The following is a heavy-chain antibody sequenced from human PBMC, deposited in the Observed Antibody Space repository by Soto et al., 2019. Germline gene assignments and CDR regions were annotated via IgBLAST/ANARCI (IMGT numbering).Heavy chain of an antibody. Sequence: QGLEWLGIINPSGGYTTYAQRFLGRVTMTSDTSTSTVHMELGSLTSEDTAVYYCARVYSSGGSCHSVDSWGPGTLVTASS. J-gene: IGHJ4*02. D-gene: IGHD2-15*01. CDR2: INPSGGYT. CDR3: ARVYSSGGSCHSVDS. V-gene: IGHV1-46*03.